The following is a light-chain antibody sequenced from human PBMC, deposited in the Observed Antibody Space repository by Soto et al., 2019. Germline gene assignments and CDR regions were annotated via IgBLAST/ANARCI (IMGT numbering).Light chain of an antibody. CDR2: EVS. Sequence: QSALTQPASVSGSPGQSITISCTGTSSDVGGYKYVSWYQQHPGKAPKLMIYEVSNRPSGVSNRFSGSKSGNTASLTISGLRAEDEADYYCSSYTSSSPVVFGGGTQLTVL. CDR3: SSYTSSSPVV. V-gene: IGLV2-14*01. J-gene: IGLJ2*01. CDR1: SSDVGGYKY.